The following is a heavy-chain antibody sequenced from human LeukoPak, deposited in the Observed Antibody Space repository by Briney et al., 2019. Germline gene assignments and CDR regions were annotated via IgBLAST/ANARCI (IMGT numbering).Heavy chain of an antibody. CDR2: IYYSGST. D-gene: IGHD4-17*01. CDR3: ARDPGRAMNDYVPRNAFDI. J-gene: IGHJ3*02. Sequence: ASETLSLTCTVSGGSISSGGYYWSWIRQHPGKGLEWIGYIYYSGSTYYNPSLKSRVTISVDTSKNQFSLKLSSVTAADTAVYYCARDPGRAMNDYVPRNAFDIWGQGTMVTVSS. V-gene: IGHV4-31*03. CDR1: GGSISSGGYY.